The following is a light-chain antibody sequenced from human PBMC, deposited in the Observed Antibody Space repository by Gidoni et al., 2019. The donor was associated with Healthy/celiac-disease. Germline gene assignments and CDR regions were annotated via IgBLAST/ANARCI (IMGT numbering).Light chain of an antibody. J-gene: IGKJ2*01. CDR1: QSVSSSY. CDR2: GAS. V-gene: IGKV3-20*01. CDR3: QQYGSSLYT. Sequence: ELVLTQSPGTLSLPPGERATLSCRASQSVSSSYLAWYQQKPGQAPRLLIYGASSRATGIPDRFSGSGSGTDFTLTISRLEPEDFAVYYCQQYGSSLYTFGQGTKLEIK.